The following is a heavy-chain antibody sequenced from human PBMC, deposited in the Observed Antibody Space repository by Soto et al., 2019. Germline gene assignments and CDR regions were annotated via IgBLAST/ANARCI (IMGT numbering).Heavy chain of an antibody. J-gene: IGHJ6*02. CDR2: IWYDGSNK. CDR1: GFTFSSYG. D-gene: IGHD1-26*01. CDR3: ARERIVGATTATPGGLVLYYYYGMDV. V-gene: IGHV3-33*01. Sequence: GGSLRLSCAASGFTFSSYGMHWVRQAPGKGLEWVAVIWYDGSNKYYADSVKGRFTISSDNSKNTLYLQMNSLRAEDTAVYYCARERIVGATTATPGGLVLYYYYGMDVWGQGTTVTVSS.